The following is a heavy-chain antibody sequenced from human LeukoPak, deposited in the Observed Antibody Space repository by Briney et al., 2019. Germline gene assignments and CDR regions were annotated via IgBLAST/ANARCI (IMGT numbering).Heavy chain of an antibody. Sequence: GGSLRLSCAASGFTFSSYEMHWVRQAPGKGLEWVSYISSSDSTIYYADSVKGRFTISRDNAKNSLYLQMNSLRAEGTAVYYCARDYGGSSPFDYWGQGTLVTVSS. CDR2: ISSSDSTI. D-gene: IGHD4-23*01. CDR1: GFTFSSYE. CDR3: ARDYGGSSPFDY. V-gene: IGHV3-48*03. J-gene: IGHJ4*02.